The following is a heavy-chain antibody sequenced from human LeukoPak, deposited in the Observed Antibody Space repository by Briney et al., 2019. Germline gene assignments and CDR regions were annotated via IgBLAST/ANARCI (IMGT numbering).Heavy chain of an antibody. CDR2: ISGDGSTT. V-gene: IGHV3-74*01. D-gene: IGHD5-12*01. Sequence: GGSLRLSCAAIGFTSNYWMHWVRQAPGKGLVWVSRISGDGSTTSYADSVKGRFTISRDNSKNTLCLQMNSLRAEDTAAYYCTRGYSGYGNFDCWGQGTLVTVSS. CDR3: TRGYSGYGNFDC. CDR1: GFTSNYW. J-gene: IGHJ4*02.